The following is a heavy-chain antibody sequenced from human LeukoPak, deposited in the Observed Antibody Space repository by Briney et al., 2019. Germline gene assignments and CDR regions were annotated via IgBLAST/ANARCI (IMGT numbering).Heavy chain of an antibody. Sequence: GESLKISCKGSGYSFTRYWIGWVRQMPGKGLELMGIIYPGDSDTRYSPSFQGQVIISADKSISTAYLRWSSLKASDTAMYYCARSATVTTIDYWGQGTLVTVSS. J-gene: IGHJ4*02. V-gene: IGHV5-51*01. CDR1: GYSFTRYW. CDR3: ARSATVTTIDY. D-gene: IGHD4-17*01. CDR2: IYPGDSDT.